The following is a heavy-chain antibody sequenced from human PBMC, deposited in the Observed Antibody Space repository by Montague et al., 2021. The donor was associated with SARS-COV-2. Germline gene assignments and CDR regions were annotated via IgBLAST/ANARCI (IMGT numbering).Heavy chain of an antibody. Sequence: SLRLSCAASGFTVSSNYMSWVRQAPGKGLEWVSVIYSGGSTYYADSVKGRFTISRHNSKNTLYLQMNSLRAEDTAVYYCARGNDDYVWGSLGPFDPWGQGALVTVSP. V-gene: IGHV3-53*04. D-gene: IGHD3-16*01. CDR3: ARGNDDYVWGSLGPFDP. CDR2: IYSGGST. CDR1: GFTVSSNY. J-gene: IGHJ5*02.